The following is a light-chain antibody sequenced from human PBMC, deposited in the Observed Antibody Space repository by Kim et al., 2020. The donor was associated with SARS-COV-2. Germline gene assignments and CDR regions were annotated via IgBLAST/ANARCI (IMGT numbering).Light chain of an antibody. CDR3: CSYAGSYWV. V-gene: IGLV2-11*01. Sequence: PGQSVTIPCTGLSRYVGGYIYVYWYQHHPGKAPKLVIYDVTKRPSGVPDRFSGSKSGNTASLTISGLQAEDEADYYCCSYAGSYWVFGGGTQLTVL. CDR2: DVT. J-gene: IGLJ3*02. CDR1: SRYVGGYIY.